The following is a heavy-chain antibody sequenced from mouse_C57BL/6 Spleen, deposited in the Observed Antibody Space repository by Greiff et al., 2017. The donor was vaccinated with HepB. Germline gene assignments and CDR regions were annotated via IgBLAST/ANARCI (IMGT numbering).Heavy chain of an antibody. V-gene: IGHV1-22*01. Sequence: EVQLQQSGPELVKPGASVKMSCKASGYTFTDYNMHWVKQSHGKSLEWIGYINPNNGGTSYNQKFKGKATLTVNKSSSTAYMELRSLTSEDSAVYFCARGATTERFAYWGQGTLVTVSA. CDR1: GYTFTDYN. J-gene: IGHJ3*01. D-gene: IGHD3-1*01. CDR2: INPNNGGT. CDR3: ARGATTERFAY.